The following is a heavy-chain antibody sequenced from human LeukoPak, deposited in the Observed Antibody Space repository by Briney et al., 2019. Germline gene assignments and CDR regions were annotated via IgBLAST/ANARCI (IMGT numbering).Heavy chain of an antibody. D-gene: IGHD2-15*01. CDR3: AKSHSVAQRGYFDY. J-gene: IGHJ4*02. CDR1: RFIFSTYA. CDR2: VRDSGGST. V-gene: IGHV3-23*01. Sequence: GGSLRLSCAASRFIFSTYAMSWVRQAPGRGLEWVSTVRDSGGSTYYADSVKGRFTISRDNSKNTLYLQMNSLRAEDTAVYYCAKSHSVAQRGYFDYWGQGTLVTVSS.